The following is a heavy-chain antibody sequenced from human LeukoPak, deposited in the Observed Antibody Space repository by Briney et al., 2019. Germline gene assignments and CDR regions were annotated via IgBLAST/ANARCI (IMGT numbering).Heavy chain of an antibody. Sequence: SETLSLTCTVSGGSISSSSYYWGWIRQPPGKGLEWIGTIYYSGSTYYNPSLKSRVTISVDTSKNQFSLKLSSVTAADTAVYFCARQRNGSGSFIYYYFDYWGQGTLVTVSS. CDR1: GGSISSSSYY. J-gene: IGHJ4*02. CDR2: IYYSGST. CDR3: ARQRNGSGSFIYYYFDY. V-gene: IGHV4-39*01. D-gene: IGHD3-10*01.